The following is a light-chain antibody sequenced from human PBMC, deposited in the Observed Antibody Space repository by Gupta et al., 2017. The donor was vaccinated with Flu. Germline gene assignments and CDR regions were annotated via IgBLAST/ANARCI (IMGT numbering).Light chain of an antibody. CDR2: KSS. Sequence: PSILSAFVGDRVTIPCRARQNIVRWMAWFQQKPGDTPKLRIYKSSRGESGVPPRFSGRGSGTEFTLTISGLQSEESATYYCHQEDNFPYTFGQGTKMEVK. CDR3: HQEDNFPYT. CDR1: QNIVRW. V-gene: IGKV1-5*03. J-gene: IGKJ2*01.